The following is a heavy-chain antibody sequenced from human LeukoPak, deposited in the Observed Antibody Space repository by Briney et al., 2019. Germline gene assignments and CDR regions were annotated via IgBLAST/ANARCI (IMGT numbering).Heavy chain of an antibody. D-gene: IGHD6-19*01. CDR3: AREPSGWYVDY. Sequence: GGSLRLSCAASGFTFSDHSMNWVRQAPGKGLEWVSYIGGSSNYINYADSVKGRFTISRDNAKTSVYLQMNSLRAEDTAVYYCAREPSGWYVDYWGQGTLVTVSS. CDR1: GFTFSDHS. J-gene: IGHJ4*02. CDR2: IGGSSNYI. V-gene: IGHV3-21*01.